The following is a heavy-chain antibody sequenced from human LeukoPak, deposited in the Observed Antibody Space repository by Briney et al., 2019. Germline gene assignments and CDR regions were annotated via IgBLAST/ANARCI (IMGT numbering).Heavy chain of an antibody. Sequence: SETLSLTCAVYGGSFSGYYWSWIRQPPGKGLEWIGEINHSGSTNYNPSLKSRVTISVDTSKNQFSLELSSVTAADTAVYYCASSLRAGALSFFDYWGQGTLVTVSS. CDR3: ASSLRAGALSFFDY. CDR1: GGSFSGYY. CDR2: INHSGST. D-gene: IGHD3-10*01. J-gene: IGHJ4*02. V-gene: IGHV4-34*01.